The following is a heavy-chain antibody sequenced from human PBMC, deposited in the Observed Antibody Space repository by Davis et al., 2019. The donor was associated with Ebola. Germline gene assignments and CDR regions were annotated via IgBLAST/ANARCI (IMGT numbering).Heavy chain of an antibody. CDR2: ISKTSVYT. CDR3: ARLTTVTDY. D-gene: IGHD4-17*01. V-gene: IGHV3-21*01. CDR1: GFTSSGFTFSDYD. J-gene: IGHJ4*02. Sequence: GGSLRLSCAASGFTSSGFTFSDYDMNWVRQAPGKGLEWVSTISKTSVYTYYAESVKGRFTISRDYAKNTLYLQMNSLRAEDTAVYYCARLTTVTDYWGQGTLVTVSS.